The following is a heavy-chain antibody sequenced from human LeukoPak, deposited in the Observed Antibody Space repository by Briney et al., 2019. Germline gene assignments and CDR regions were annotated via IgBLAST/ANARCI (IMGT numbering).Heavy chain of an antibody. D-gene: IGHD3/OR15-3a*01. J-gene: IGHJ3*02. CDR2: ILYDGSNK. Sequence: RRSLRLSCAASGFTFNSYGMHWVRQAPGKGLEWVAVILYDGSNKYYADSVKGRFTISRDNSKNTLYLQMNSLRAEDTAVYYCAKVDWTKTPHSHDAFDIWGRGKMVTVSS. CDR1: GFTFNSYG. V-gene: IGHV3-30*18. CDR3: AKVDWTKTPHSHDAFDI.